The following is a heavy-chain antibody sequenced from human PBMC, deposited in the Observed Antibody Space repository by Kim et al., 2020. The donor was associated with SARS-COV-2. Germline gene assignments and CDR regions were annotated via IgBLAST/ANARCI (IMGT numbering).Heavy chain of an antibody. Sequence: YNPSLRSRLTISVDTSKNQFSLKLSSVTAADTAVYYCARDYGDYYWYFDLWGRGTLVTVSS. J-gene: IGHJ2*01. CDR3: ARDYGDYYWYFDL. V-gene: IGHV4-31*02. D-gene: IGHD4-17*01.